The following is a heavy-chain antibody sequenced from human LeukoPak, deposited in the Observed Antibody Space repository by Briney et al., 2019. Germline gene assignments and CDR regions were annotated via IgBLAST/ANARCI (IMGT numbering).Heavy chain of an antibody. Sequence: TLSLTCTVSGGSISSGGYYWSWIRQPPGKALEWLALIDWDDDKYYSTSLKTRLTISKDTSKNQVVLTMTNMDPVDTATYYCARMRWLQLSTYYYGMDVWGQGTTVTVSS. CDR1: GGSISSGGYY. CDR2: IDWDDDK. CDR3: ARMRWLQLSTYYYGMDV. J-gene: IGHJ6*02. D-gene: IGHD5-24*01. V-gene: IGHV2-70*01.